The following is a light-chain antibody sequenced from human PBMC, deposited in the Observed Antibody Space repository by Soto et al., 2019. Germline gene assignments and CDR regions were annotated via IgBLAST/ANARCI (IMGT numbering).Light chain of an antibody. J-gene: IGKJ1*01. CDR2: WAS. CDR3: QEHYSVSRT. V-gene: IGKV4-1*01. Sequence: DIVMTQSPDALAVSLGERATINCKSSQSLLYYSNFNNYLAWFQKKPGQPPKLLIYWASYRQSGVPARFSGSGSGTDFTLTINGLQAEDAAVYYCQEHYSVSRTFGQGTKVDIK. CDR1: QSLLYYSNFNNY.